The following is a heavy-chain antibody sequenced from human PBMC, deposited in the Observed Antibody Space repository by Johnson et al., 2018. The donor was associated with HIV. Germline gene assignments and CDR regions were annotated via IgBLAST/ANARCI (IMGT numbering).Heavy chain of an antibody. J-gene: IGHJ3*02. CDR2: IYSGDRT. V-gene: IGHV3-66*01. CDR3: AGRSSAWYEDAFDI. D-gene: IGHD6-19*01. CDR1: GFTVSSNY. Sequence: VQLVESVGGLVQPGGSLRLSCAASGFTVSSNYMSWVRQAPGKGLEWVSVIYSGDRTYSAVSVKGRFTISRDSSKNTLFLQMNSLIVEDTAIYYCAGRSSAWYEDAFDIWGQGTMVTVSS.